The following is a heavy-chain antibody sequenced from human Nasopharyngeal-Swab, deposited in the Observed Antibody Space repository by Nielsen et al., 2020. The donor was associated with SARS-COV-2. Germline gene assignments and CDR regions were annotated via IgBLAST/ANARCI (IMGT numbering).Heavy chain of an antibody. D-gene: IGHD6-13*01. CDR3: ARGPDAAGTYYYYYYYMDV. Sequence: SETLSLTCTVSGGSISSYYWSWIRQPPGKGLEWIGYIYYSGSTNYSPSLKSRVTISVDTSKNQFSLKLSSVTAADTAVYYCARGPDAAGTYYYYYYYMDVWGKGTTVTVSS. CDR2: IYYSGST. CDR1: GGSISSYY. V-gene: IGHV4-59*01. J-gene: IGHJ6*03.